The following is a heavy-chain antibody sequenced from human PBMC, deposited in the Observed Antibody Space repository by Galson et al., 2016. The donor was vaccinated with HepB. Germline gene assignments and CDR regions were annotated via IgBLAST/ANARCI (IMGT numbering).Heavy chain of an antibody. Sequence: SVKVSCKASGYTFTSYYMHWVRQAPGQGLEWMGGPIPIFGTANYAQKFQGRVTITADESTSTAYMELSSLRSEDTAVYYCAREGLMGGSFDYWGQGTLVTVSS. V-gene: IGHV1-69*13. CDR1: GYTFTSYY. J-gene: IGHJ4*02. CDR3: AREGLMGGSFDY. CDR2: PIPIFGTA. D-gene: IGHD1-26*01.